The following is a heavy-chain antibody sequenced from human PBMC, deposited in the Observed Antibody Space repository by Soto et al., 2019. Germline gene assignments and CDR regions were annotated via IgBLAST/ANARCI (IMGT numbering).Heavy chain of an antibody. CDR1: GGSISSSSYY. Sequence: QLQLQESGPGLVKPSETLSLTCTVSGGSISSSSYYWGWIRQPPGKGLEWIGSIYYSGSTYYNPSLKSRVTISVDTSKNQFSLKLSSVTAADTAVYYCASSTYYYYYYGMDVWGQGTTVTVSS. J-gene: IGHJ6*02. D-gene: IGHD6-13*01. V-gene: IGHV4-39*01. CDR3: ASSTYYYYYYGMDV. CDR2: IYYSGST.